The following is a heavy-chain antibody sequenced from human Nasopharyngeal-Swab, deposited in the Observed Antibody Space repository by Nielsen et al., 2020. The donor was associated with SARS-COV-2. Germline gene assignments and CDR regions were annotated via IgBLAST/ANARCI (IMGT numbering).Heavy chain of an antibody. V-gene: IGHV1-24*01. Sequence: ASVKVSCKVSGYTLTELSMHWVRQAPGKGLEWMGGFDPEDGETIYAQKFQGRVTMTEDTSTDTAYMELSSLRSEDTAVYYCATGPGIAVAGNWFDPWGQGTLVTVSS. CDR2: FDPEDGET. D-gene: IGHD6-19*01. CDR3: ATGPGIAVAGNWFDP. J-gene: IGHJ5*02. CDR1: GYTLTELS.